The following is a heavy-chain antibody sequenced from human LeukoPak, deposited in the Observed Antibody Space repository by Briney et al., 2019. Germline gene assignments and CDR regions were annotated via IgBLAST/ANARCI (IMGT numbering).Heavy chain of an antibody. D-gene: IGHD6-19*01. J-gene: IGHJ4*02. CDR1: GGSISSYY. CDR3: AREPIAVAAGFDY. V-gene: IGHV4-59*01. CDR2: IYYSGST. Sequence: SETLSLTCTVSGGSISSYYWSWIRQSPGKGLEWIGYIYYSGSTNYNPSLKSRVTISVDTSKNQFSLKLSSVTAADTAVYYCAREPIAVAAGFDYWGQGTLVTVSS.